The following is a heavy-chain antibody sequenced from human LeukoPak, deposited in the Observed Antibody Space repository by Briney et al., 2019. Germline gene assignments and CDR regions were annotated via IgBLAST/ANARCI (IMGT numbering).Heavy chain of an antibody. Sequence: GGSLRLSCPASGFTFSSYSMNWVRQAPGKGLEWVSYISSSSSTIYYADSVKGRFTISRDNANNSLYLQMNSLRAEDTAVYYCARDRYSSSWYGRGFDYWGQGTLVTVSS. J-gene: IGHJ4*02. CDR3: ARDRYSSSWYGRGFDY. CDR2: ISSSSSTI. D-gene: IGHD6-13*01. V-gene: IGHV3-48*04. CDR1: GFTFSSYS.